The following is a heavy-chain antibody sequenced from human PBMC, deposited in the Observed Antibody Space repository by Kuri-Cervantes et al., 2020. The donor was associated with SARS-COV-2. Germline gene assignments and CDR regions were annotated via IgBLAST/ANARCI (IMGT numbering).Heavy chain of an antibody. CDR2: ISSSSSYI. Sequence: GESLKTSCAASGFTFSSYSMNWVRQAPGKGPEWVSSISSSSSYIYYADSVKGRFTISRDNAKNSLYLQMNSLRAEDTAVYYCARDLGILTGYYSHYYYYYGMDVWGQGTTVTVSS. CDR1: GFTFSSYS. CDR3: ARDLGILTGYYSHYYYYYGMDV. D-gene: IGHD3-9*01. J-gene: IGHJ6*02. V-gene: IGHV3-21*01.